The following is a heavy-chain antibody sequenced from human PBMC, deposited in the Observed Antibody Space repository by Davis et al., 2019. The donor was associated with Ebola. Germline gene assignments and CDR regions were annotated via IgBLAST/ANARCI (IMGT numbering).Heavy chain of an antibody. Sequence: AASVKVSCKASGYTFTIYYMHWVRQAPGQGLEWMGIINPSDGSTSYAQKFRGRVTMTRDTSTSTVNMELSSLTSEDTAVYYCARGLRKQQLVEEIDYWGQGTLVTVSS. CDR3: ARGLRKQQLVEEIDY. CDR1: GYTFTIYY. V-gene: IGHV1-46*01. J-gene: IGHJ4*02. CDR2: INPSDGST. D-gene: IGHD6-13*01.